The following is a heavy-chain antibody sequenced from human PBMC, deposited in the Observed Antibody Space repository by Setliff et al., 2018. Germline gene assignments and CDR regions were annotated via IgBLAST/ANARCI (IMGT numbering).Heavy chain of an antibody. D-gene: IGHD3-16*02. CDR1: GDSISSGSYY. Sequence: SETLSLTCTVSGDSISSGSYYWTWIRQPAGKGLEWIGHFHTGGSTYYNPSLKSRVTISVDTSKNQFSLKLNSVTAADTAVYYCARQKNYYDYVWGSYRYYPFDYWGQGTLVTVSS. CDR3: ARQKNYYDYVWGSYRYYPFDY. V-gene: IGHV4-61*09. CDR2: FHTGGST. J-gene: IGHJ4*02.